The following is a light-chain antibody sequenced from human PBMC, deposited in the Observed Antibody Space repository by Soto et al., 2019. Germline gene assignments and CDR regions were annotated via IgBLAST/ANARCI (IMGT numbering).Light chain of an antibody. CDR1: KNDIGVYDF. CDR3: KSSAGSNTYV. Sequence: QSALTQSPSASGSPGQSVTISCTGTKNDIGVYDFVSWYQHHPGKAPRLIIYEVVQRPSGVPDRFSGSKSGNTASLTVSGLQAADEPDYFCKSSAGSNTYVFGSGTKVTVL. V-gene: IGLV2-8*01. CDR2: EVV. J-gene: IGLJ1*01.